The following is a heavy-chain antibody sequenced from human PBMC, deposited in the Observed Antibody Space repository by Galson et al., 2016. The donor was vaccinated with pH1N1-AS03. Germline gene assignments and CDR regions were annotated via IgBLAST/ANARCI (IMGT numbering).Heavy chain of an antibody. V-gene: IGHV5-51*03. J-gene: IGHJ3*01. CDR2: MYPEDSDI. CDR3: ARPSPLGIPGRKGLYAFDF. CDR1: GYNFMSYW. D-gene: IGHD7-27*01. Sequence: QSGAEVKKPGESLRTSCKVCGYNFMSYWIGWVRQMPGKGLEWLGIMYPEDSDIRYSPSLRGQVTISADKSISTAYLRWTSLEASDSAIYFCARPSPLGIPGRKGLYAFDFWGQGTKVTVSS.